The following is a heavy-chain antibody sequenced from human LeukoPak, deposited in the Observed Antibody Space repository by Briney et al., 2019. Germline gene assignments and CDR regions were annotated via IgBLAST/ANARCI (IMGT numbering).Heavy chain of an antibody. J-gene: IGHJ4*02. CDR3: ARHVPTYYYDSGSYLDY. CDR1: GGSISSSSYY. V-gene: IGHV4-39*01. CDR2: IYYSGST. D-gene: IGHD3-10*01. Sequence: SETLSLTCTVSGGSISSSSYYWGWIRQPPGRGLEWIGSIYYSGSTYYNPSLKSRVTISVDTSKNQFSLKLSSVTAAETAVYYCARHVPTYYYDSGSYLDYWGQGTLVTVSS.